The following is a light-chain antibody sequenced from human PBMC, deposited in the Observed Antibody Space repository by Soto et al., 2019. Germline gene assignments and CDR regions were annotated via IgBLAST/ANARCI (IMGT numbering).Light chain of an antibody. CDR2: ATS. Sequence: DIQLTQSPSFLSASVGDRVTITCRASQDISNYLAWYLQKPGKAPKFLIYATSTFQSGVPSRFSGSGSGTEFTLTISSLQPEDFATYYCQQVNSYPLTFGGGTKXEIK. V-gene: IGKV1-9*01. CDR1: QDISNY. CDR3: QQVNSYPLT. J-gene: IGKJ4*01.